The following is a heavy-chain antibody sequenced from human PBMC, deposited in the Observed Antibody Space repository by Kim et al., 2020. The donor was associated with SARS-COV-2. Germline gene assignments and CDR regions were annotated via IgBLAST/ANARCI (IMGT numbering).Heavy chain of an antibody. CDR1: GFTFSSYG. CDR3: ARELGNEDYYYYGMDV. V-gene: IGHV3-33*08. CDR2: IWYDGSNK. J-gene: IGHJ6*02. D-gene: IGHD7-27*01. Sequence: GGSLRLSCAASGFTFSSYGMHWVRQAPGKGLEWVAVIWYDGSNKYYADSVKGRFTISRDNSKNTLYLQMNSLRAEDTAVYYCARELGNEDYYYYGMDVWGQGTTVTVSS.